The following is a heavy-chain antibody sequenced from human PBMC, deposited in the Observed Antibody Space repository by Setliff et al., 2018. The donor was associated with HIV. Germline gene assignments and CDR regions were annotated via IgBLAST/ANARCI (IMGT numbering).Heavy chain of an antibody. V-gene: IGHV4-39*07. CDR3: ARDLKVSWFGELSVADV. CDR1: GGSISSSSYY. CDR2: IDHSGSS. J-gene: IGHJ6*04. Sequence: PSETLSLTCTVSGGSISSSSYYWGWIRQAPGKGPEWVASIDHSGSSFFNPSLKRRLNISVDTSKNQFSLSLSSVTAADTAVYYCARDLKVSWFGELSVADVWGKGTTVTVSS. D-gene: IGHD3-10*01.